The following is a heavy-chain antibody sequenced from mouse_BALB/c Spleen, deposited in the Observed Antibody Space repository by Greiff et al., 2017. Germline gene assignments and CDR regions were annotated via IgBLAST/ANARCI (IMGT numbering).Heavy chain of an antibody. CDR1: GFTFSDYY. J-gene: IGHJ4*01. D-gene: IGHD1-1*01. V-gene: IGHV5-4*02. CDR3: ARDQDYGSSYYAMDY. Sequence: EVQLVESGGGLVKPGGSLKLSCAASGFTFSDYYMYWVRQTPEKRLEWVATISDGGSYTYYPDSVKGRFTISRDNAKNNLYLQMSSLKSEDTAMYYCARDQDYGSSYYAMDYWGQGTSVTVSS. CDR2: ISDGGSYT.